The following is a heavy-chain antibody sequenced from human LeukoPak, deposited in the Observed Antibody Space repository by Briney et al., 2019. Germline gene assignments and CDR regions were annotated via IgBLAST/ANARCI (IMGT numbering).Heavy chain of an antibody. V-gene: IGHV4-30-4*08. J-gene: IGHJ5*02. CDR2: IYYSGST. D-gene: IGHD1-26*01. CDR1: GGSISSGDYY. Sequence: ASETLSLTCTVSGGSISSGDYYWGWIRQPPGKGLEWIGYIYYSGSTYYNPSLKSRVTISVDTSKNQFSLKLSSVTAADMAVYYCARASVGATPRKLFWFDHWGQGTLVTVSS. CDR3: ARASVGATPRKLFWFDH.